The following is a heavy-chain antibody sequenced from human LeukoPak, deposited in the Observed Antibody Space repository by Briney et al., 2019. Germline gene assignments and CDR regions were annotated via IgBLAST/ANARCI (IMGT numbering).Heavy chain of an antibody. D-gene: IGHD6-13*01. Sequence: GGSLRLSCAASGFTFDDYAMHWVRQAPGKGLEWVSGISWNSGSIGYADSVKGRFTISRDNAKNSLYLQMNSLRAEDTALYYCAKDRGIAADAFDIWGQGTMVTVSS. CDR2: ISWNSGSI. CDR1: GFTFDDYA. V-gene: IGHV3-9*01. CDR3: AKDRGIAADAFDI. J-gene: IGHJ3*02.